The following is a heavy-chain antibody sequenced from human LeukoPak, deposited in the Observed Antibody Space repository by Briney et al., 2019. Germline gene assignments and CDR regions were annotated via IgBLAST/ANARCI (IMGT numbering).Heavy chain of an antibody. Sequence: PGGSLRLSCAASGFTFSSYAMSWVRQAPGKGLEWVSAISGSGGSTYYADSVKGRFTISRDNSKNTLYLQMNSLRAEDTAVYYCAKDLLMSASTTYGAFDIWGQGTMVTVSS. CDR3: AKDLLMSASTTYGAFDI. D-gene: IGHD6-13*01. CDR2: ISGSGGST. CDR1: GFTFSSYA. V-gene: IGHV3-23*01. J-gene: IGHJ3*02.